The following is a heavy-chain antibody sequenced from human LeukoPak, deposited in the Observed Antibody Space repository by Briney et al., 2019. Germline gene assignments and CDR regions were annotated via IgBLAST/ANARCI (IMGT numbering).Heavy chain of an antibody. CDR2: INHSGST. CDR3: ARGCKQLVSRYYYCYYMDV. Sequence: SETLSLTCAVYGGSFSGYYWSWIRQPPGKGLGWIGEINHSGSTNYNPSLKSRVTISVDTSKNQFSLKLSSVTAADTAVYYCARGCKQLVSRYYYCYYMDVWGKGTTVTVSS. CDR1: GGSFSGYY. D-gene: IGHD6-6*01. V-gene: IGHV4-34*01. J-gene: IGHJ6*03.